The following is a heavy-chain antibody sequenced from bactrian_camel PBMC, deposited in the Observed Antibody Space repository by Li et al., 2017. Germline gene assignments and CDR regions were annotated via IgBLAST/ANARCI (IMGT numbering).Heavy chain of an antibody. V-gene: IGHV3S40*01. J-gene: IGHJ4*01. D-gene: IGHD2*01. Sequence: VQLVESGGGSVQAGGSLRLSCAISGYTVRNYRVGWFRQASGKAREGVASVYIDVDGKTIYADSVKGRFTISQDNSKNTVYLQMAGLKPEDTAMYYCAACATGYIDLMSSDYLLNHPLLAEGWGHGTQVTVS. CDR3: AACATGYIDLMSSDYLLNHPLLAEG. CDR1: GYTVRNYR. CDR2: VYIDVDGKT.